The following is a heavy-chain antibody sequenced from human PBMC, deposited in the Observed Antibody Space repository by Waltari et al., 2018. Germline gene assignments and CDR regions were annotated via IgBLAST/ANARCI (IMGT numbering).Heavy chain of an antibody. CDR1: DYSISSGYY. CDR2: IYHSGST. CDR3: ARQSNYGVFDI. Sequence: QVQPQESGPGLVKSSETLSLTCAVSDYSISSGYYWGWIRQPPGKGLEWIGSIYHSGSTSYNPSLKSRVTISIDTSKNQVSLKLSSVTAADTAVYYCARQSNYGVFDIWGRGTMVTVSS. V-gene: IGHV4-38-2*01. J-gene: IGHJ3*02. D-gene: IGHD4-17*01.